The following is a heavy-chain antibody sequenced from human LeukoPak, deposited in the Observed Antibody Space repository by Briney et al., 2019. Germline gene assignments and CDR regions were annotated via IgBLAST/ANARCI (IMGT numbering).Heavy chain of an antibody. CDR3: AKSWGYSSSWYEAFDI. Sequence: GGSLRLSCAASGFTFDDYAMHWVRQAPGKGLEWVSGISWNSGSIGYADSVKGRFTISRDNAKNSLYLQMNSLRAEDTALYYCAKSWGYSSSWYEAFDIWGQGTMVTVSS. J-gene: IGHJ3*02. CDR1: GFTFDDYA. CDR2: ISWNSGSI. D-gene: IGHD6-13*01. V-gene: IGHV3-9*01.